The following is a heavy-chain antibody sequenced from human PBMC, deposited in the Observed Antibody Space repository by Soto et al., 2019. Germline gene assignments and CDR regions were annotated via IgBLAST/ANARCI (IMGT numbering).Heavy chain of an antibody. D-gene: IGHD1-20*01. CDR1: GYSFSSSA. Sequence: QGQLVQPGAEVKKPGASVKVSCKAAGYSFSSSAINWVLQSTGQGPEWMVWMNLNSGNTGYAQKFQGRVSMTRNTSINTAYMELSSLGSEDTAVYYCARDTRYNFNDEGWFDLWGKGTLVTVA. J-gene: IGHJ5*02. CDR3: ARDTRYNFNDEGWFDL. CDR2: MNLNSGNT. V-gene: IGHV1-8*01.